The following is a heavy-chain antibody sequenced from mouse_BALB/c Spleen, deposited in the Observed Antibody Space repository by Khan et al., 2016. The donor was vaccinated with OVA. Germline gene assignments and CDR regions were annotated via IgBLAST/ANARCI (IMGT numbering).Heavy chain of an antibody. J-gene: IGHJ4*01. CDR2: ISYGGCT. CDR3: SKSNDYGYAMDY. Sequence: VQLQESGPGLVKPSQSLSLTCTVTGYSITSYYAWDWLRHFPGNQLEWMGFISYGGCTNYPPSLKSRISITRDTSKNQFFLQLNSVTTEDTATYYHSKSNDYGYAMDYWGQGTSVTVSS. V-gene: IGHV3-2*02. CDR1: GYSITSYYA. D-gene: IGHD1-1*01.